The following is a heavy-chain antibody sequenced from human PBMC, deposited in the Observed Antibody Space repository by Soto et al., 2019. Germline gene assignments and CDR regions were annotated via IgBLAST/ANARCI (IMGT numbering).Heavy chain of an antibody. J-gene: IGHJ4*02. Sequence: EVQLLESGGGLVQPGGSLRLSCAASGFTFSSYAMSWVRQAPGKGLEWVSAISGSGGSTYYADSVKGRFTISRDNYKNTLYLQMNRLRAEDTAVYYCAKDNGCSSSWFEFDYWGQGTLVTVSS. CDR2: ISGSGGST. V-gene: IGHV3-23*01. CDR1: GFTFSSYA. D-gene: IGHD6-13*01. CDR3: AKDNGCSSSWFEFDY.